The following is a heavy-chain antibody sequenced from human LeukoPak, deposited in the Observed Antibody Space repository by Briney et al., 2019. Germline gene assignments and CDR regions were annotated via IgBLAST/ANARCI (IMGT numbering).Heavy chain of an antibody. CDR1: GVSISTYY. Sequence: SETLSLTCTVSGVSISTYYWSWFRQPPGKGLEWIGYLYYSGSTNYNPSLKSRVTISLDTSKNQFSLKLSSVTAADTAVYYCARGLAHKFDYWGQGTLVTVSS. D-gene: IGHD6-19*01. CDR2: LYYSGST. CDR3: ARGLAHKFDY. V-gene: IGHV4-59*08. J-gene: IGHJ4*02.